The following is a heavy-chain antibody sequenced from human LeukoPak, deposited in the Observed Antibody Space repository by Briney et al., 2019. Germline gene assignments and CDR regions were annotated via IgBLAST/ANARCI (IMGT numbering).Heavy chain of an antibody. CDR2: IKQDGSEK. CDR3: ARVEGWRPAGALDY. J-gene: IGHJ4*02. CDR1: GFTFSSYW. D-gene: IGHD6-19*01. V-gene: IGHV3-7*01. Sequence: GGSLRLSCAASGFTFSSYWMSWVRQAPGKGLEWVANIKQDGSEKYYVDSVKGRFTISRDNAKNSLYLQMNSLRAEDTAVYYCARVEGWRPAGALDYWGQGTLVTVSS.